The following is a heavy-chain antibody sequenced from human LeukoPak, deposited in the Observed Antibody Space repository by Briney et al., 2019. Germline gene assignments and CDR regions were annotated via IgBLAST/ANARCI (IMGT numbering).Heavy chain of an antibody. Sequence: ASVKVSCKASGYTFTNYGIHWVRQAPGQGLEWMGWISAYNGHTNSAQKFQGRVTLTTDTSTSTAYMELRSLRSDDTAVYYCARSRYSSGWYNPFDYWGQGTLVTVSS. V-gene: IGHV1-18*01. CDR3: ARSRYSSGWYNPFDY. CDR1: GYTFTNYG. CDR2: ISAYNGHT. J-gene: IGHJ4*02. D-gene: IGHD6-19*01.